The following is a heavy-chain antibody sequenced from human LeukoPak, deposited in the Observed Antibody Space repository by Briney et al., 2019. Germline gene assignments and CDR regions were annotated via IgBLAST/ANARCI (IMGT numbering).Heavy chain of an antibody. D-gene: IGHD3-10*01. CDR1: GVSISSGSNY. V-gene: IGHV4-39*07. CDR2: IYSSGST. J-gene: IGHJ3*02. Sequence: SETLSLTCSVSGVSISSGSNYWGWIRQPPGKTLGWIGSIYSSGSTHYNPSLKSRVIILIDTAKNHFSLNLSSVTAADTAVYYCARSDGYGLVGIWGQGTMVTVSS. CDR3: ARSDGYGLVGI.